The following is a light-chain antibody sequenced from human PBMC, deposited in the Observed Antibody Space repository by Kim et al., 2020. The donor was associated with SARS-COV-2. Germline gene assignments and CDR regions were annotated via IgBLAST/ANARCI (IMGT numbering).Light chain of an antibody. CDR3: QHYTTRPPMYT. V-gene: IGKV3-15*01. CDR2: RAS. Sequence: SPGQTPTLSCSAIQLIYTNLAWYQPKPGQAPRLLIYRASARATGIPARFSGSGSGTEFALTISSLQSEDFAVYYCQHYTTRPPMYTFGQGTKLEI. CDR1: QLIYTN. J-gene: IGKJ2*01.